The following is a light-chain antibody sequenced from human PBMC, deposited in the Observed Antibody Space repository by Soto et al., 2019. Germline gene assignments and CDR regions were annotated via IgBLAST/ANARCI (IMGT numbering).Light chain of an antibody. Sequence: EIVLTQSPGTLSLSPGERATLSCRASQSVTSSYLAWYQQKPGQAPRLLIYGASSSATGNPVRCSGSGSGTAITLTISRLVPEDLAAYYGQQYNSSPLTCGGGTKVEIK. CDR2: GAS. V-gene: IGKV3-20*01. J-gene: IGKJ4*01. CDR3: QQYNSSPLT. CDR1: QSVTSSY.